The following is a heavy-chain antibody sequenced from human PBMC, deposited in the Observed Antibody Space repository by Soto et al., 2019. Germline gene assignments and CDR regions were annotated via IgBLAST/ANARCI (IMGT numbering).Heavy chain of an antibody. Sequence: ASVKVSCKATGYTFTSFGISWVRQAPGQGLEWMGWISAYNGNTNYAQKLQGRVTITKDTSRNQVVLTMTNMNPVDTGTYYCAHRRVNYAMDVWGQGITVTVSS. J-gene: IGHJ6*02. V-gene: IGHV1-18*01. CDR3: AHRRVNYAMDV. D-gene: IGHD6-13*01. CDR1: GYTFTSFG. CDR2: ISAYNGNT.